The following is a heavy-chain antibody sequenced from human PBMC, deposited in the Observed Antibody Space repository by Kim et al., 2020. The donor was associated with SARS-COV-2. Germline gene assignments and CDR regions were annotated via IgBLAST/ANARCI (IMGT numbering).Heavy chain of an antibody. V-gene: IGHV3-30*04. CDR3: ARDIVVVPAALTFYYYYGMDV. CDR2: ISYDGSNK. J-gene: IGHJ6*02. Sequence: GGSLRLSCAASGFTFSSYAMHWVRQAPGKGLEWVAVISYDGSNKYYADSVKGRFTISRDNSKNTLYLQMSSLRAEDTAVYYCARDIVVVPAALTFYYYYGMDVWGQGTTLTV. D-gene: IGHD2-2*01. CDR1: GFTFSSYA.